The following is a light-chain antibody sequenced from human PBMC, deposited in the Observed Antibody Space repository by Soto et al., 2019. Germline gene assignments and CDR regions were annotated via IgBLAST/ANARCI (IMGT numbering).Light chain of an antibody. CDR1: QSLLHSNGYNY. CDR3: IQALQTPPGYT. V-gene: IGKV2-28*01. CDR2: LGS. J-gene: IGKJ2*01. Sequence: DIVMTQSPLSLPVTPGEPASISCRSSQSLLHSNGYNYLDWYLQKPGQSPQLLLYLGSNRASGVPARLSGSGSGTDFTLKISRVEAADVGVYYCIQALQTPPGYTFGQGTKLEIK.